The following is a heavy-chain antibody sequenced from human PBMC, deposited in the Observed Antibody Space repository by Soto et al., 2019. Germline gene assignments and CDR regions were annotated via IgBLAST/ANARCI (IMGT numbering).Heavy chain of an antibody. Sequence: APGKGSCNASGYTFTSYYMHWMRQAPGQWLEWMGIINPSGGSTSYAQKFQGRVTMTRDTSTSTVYMELSSLRSEDTAVYYCARAVYYDSSGYPRGYDYWGQGTLVTVSS. CDR2: INPSGGST. CDR3: ARAVYYDSSGYPRGYDY. D-gene: IGHD3-22*01. V-gene: IGHV1-46*01. CDR1: GYTFTSYY. J-gene: IGHJ4*02.